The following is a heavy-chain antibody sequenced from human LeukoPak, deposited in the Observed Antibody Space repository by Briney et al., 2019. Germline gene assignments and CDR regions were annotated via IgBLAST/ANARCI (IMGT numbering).Heavy chain of an antibody. V-gene: IGHV4-38-2*01. D-gene: IGHD1-26*01. CDR1: GYSISSGYY. Sequence: SETLSLTCAVSGYSISSGYYWGWIRQPPGKGLEWIGSIYHSGSTYYNPSLKSRVTISVDTSKNQFSLKLSSVTAADTAVYYCARHKYSGSSDYWGQGTLVTVSS. CDR2: IYHSGST. J-gene: IGHJ4*02. CDR3: ARHKYSGSSDY.